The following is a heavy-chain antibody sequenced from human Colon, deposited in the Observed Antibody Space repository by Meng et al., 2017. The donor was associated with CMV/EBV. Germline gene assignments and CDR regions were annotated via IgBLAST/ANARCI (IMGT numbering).Heavy chain of an antibody. Sequence: EASGFTFKTYAMSWVCQGPGKGLEWVSSISSGGGSSYYADSVKGRFAISRDDSKNTLYLQMSSLTADDTAVYYCAKDYTATPYFFDYWGQGVVVTVSS. CDR2: ISSGGGSS. V-gene: IGHV3-23*01. CDR1: GFTFKTYA. D-gene: IGHD2-21*01. CDR3: AKDYTATPYFFDY. J-gene: IGHJ4*02.